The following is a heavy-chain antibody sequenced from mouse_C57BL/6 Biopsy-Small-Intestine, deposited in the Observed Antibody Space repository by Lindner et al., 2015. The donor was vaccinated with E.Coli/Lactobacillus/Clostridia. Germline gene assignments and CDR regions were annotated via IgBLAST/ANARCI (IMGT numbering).Heavy chain of an antibody. V-gene: IGHV1-42*01. Sequence: VQLQESGPELVKPGASVKISCKASGYSFTGYYMNWVKQSPEKSLEWIGEINPSTGGTTYNQKFRAKATLTVDKSSSTAYMQLRSLTSVDSAVYYCARSYYDNLDYWGQGTTLTVSS. CDR2: INPSTGGT. J-gene: IGHJ2*01. CDR3: ARSYYDNLDY. CDR1: GYSFTGYY. D-gene: IGHD2-10*01.